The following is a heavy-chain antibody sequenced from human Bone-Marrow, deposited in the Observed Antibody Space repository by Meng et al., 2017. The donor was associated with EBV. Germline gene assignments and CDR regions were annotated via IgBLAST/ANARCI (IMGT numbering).Heavy chain of an antibody. CDR3: ARPFPSWQSPRLDPFGA. CDR1: GGSISSSSYY. CDR2: IYYSGST. D-gene: IGHD6-19*01. J-gene: IGHJ5*02. V-gene: IGHV4-39*07. Sequence: QRQAQESGQGSGKPSETLALTCTVSGGSISSSSYYWGWIRQPPGKGLEWIGSIYYSGSTYYNPSLKSRVTISVDTSKNQFSLKLSSVTAADTAVYYCARPFPSWQSPRLDPFGAWGQGTLVTVSS.